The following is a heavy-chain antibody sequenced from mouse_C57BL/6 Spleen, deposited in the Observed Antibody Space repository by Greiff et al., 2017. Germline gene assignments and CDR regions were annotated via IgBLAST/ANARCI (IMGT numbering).Heavy chain of an antibody. V-gene: IGHV1-64*01. CDR2: IHPNSGST. J-gene: IGHJ3*01. CDR3: ARRGYDYSWFAY. Sequence: VQLQQPGAELVKPGASVKLSCKASGYTFTSYWMHWVKQRPGQGLEWIGMIHPNSGSTNYNEKFKSKATLTVDKSSSTAYMQLSSRTSEDSAVYYCARRGYDYSWFAYWGQGTLVTVSA. CDR1: GYTFTSYW. D-gene: IGHD2-4*01.